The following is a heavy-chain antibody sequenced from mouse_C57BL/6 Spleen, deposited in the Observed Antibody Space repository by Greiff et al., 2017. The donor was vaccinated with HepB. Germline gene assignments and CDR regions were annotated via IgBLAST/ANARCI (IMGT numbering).Heavy chain of an antibody. J-gene: IGHJ4*01. V-gene: IGHV1-82*01. CDR2: IYPGDGDT. D-gene: IGHD2-5*01. CDR3: ARSYSKGYAMYY. CDR1: GYAFSSSW. Sequence: VQLQQSGPELVKPGASVKISCKASGYAFSSSWMNWVKQRPGKGLEWIGRIYPGDGDTNYNGKFKGKATLTADKSSSTAYMQLSSLTSEDSAVYFCARSYSKGYAMYYWGQGTSVTVSS.